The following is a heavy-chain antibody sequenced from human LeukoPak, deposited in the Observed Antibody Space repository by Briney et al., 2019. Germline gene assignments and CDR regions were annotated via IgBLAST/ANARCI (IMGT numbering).Heavy chain of an antibody. CDR1: GFTVSTNY. Sequence: QPGGSLRLSCAASGFTVSTNYMNSVRQAPGKGLEWVSVIYSGGSTSYADSVKGRFTISRDNSKNTVFLQMDSLRAEDTAVYFCTRSAADGWWGLFDYWGQGTLVTVSS. V-gene: IGHV3-66*01. J-gene: IGHJ4*02. D-gene: IGHD6-13*01. CDR2: IYSGGST. CDR3: TRSAADGWWGLFDY.